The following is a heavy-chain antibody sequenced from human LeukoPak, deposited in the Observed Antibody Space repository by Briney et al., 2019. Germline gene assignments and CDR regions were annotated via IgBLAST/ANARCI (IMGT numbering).Heavy chain of an antibody. CDR2: FWSDGPNK. Sequence: GGSLRLSCAASGFTFSAYGMHWVRQAPGKGLGRVAVFWSDGPNKYYTTYVKGRFTISRDKSKSIVFLQMNSLRVDDTAVYYCARDLLPPEDPSLISLPPFDPWGQGTLVTVSS. J-gene: IGHJ5*02. V-gene: IGHV3-33*01. D-gene: IGHD3-16*02. CDR3: ARDLLPPEDPSLISLPPFDP. CDR1: GFTFSAYG.